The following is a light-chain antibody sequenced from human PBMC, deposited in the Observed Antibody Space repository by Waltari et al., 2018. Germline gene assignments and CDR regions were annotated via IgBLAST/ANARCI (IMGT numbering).Light chain of an antibody. CDR2: LNSDGSH. Sequence: QLVLTQSPSASASLGASVKLTCTLSSGHSNYAIAWHQQQPEKGPRFLMNLNSDGSHSRGDGISDGFSGSSSRSERYLTISSLQSEDEADYYCQTWDTGIWVFGGGTKLTV. CDR1: SGHSNYA. CDR3: QTWDTGIWV. V-gene: IGLV4-69*01. J-gene: IGLJ3*02.